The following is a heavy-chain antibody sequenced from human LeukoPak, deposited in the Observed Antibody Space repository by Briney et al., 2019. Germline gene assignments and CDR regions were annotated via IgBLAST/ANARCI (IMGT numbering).Heavy chain of an antibody. CDR3: ARDRAWNYFDY. D-gene: IGHD3-3*01. CDR2: IWYDGSNK. Sequence: GGSPRLSCAASGFTFSSYGMHWVRQAPGKGLEWVAVIWYDGSNKYYADSVKGRFTISRDNSKNTLYLQMDSLRAEDTAVYYCARDRAWNYFDYWGQGTLVTVSS. J-gene: IGHJ4*02. V-gene: IGHV3-33*01. CDR1: GFTFSSYG.